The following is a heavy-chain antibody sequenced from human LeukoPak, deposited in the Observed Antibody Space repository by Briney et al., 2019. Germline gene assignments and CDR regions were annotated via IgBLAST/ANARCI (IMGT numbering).Heavy chain of an antibody. V-gene: IGHV4-30-4*01. D-gene: IGHD2-2*01. CDR1: GGSISSGDYY. Sequence: SETLSLTCTVSGGSISSGDYYWSWIRQPPGKGLEWIGYIYYSGSTYYNPSLKSRVTISVDTSKNQFSLKLSSVTAADTAVYYCARGGYIVVVPAAFDYWGQGTLVTVSS. J-gene: IGHJ4*02. CDR3: ARGGYIVVVPAAFDY. CDR2: IYYSGST.